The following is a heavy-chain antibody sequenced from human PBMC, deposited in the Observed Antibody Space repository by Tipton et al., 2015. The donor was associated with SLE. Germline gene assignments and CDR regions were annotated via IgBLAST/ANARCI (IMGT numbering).Heavy chain of an antibody. V-gene: IGHV4-59*01. CDR3: ARDYGDFDAFDI. CDR2: IYYSGST. Sequence: TLSLTCTVSGASINSNFWSWIRQPPGKGLEWIGYIYYSGSTNYNPSLKSRVTISVDTSKNQFSLKLSSVTAADTAVYYCARDYGDFDAFDIWGQGTMVTVSS. D-gene: IGHD4-17*01. CDR1: GASINSNF. J-gene: IGHJ3*02.